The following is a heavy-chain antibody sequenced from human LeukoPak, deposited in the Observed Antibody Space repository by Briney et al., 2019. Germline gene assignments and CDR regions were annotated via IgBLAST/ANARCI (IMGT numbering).Heavy chain of an antibody. J-gene: IGHJ4*02. V-gene: IGHV1-2*02. D-gene: IGHD3-22*01. Sequence: GASVKVSCKASGYTFTGYFMHWVRQAPGQGLEWMGWINPNSGGTNYAQKFQGRVTMTWVTSISTAYMELSRLRSDDTAVYYCARTGAYYSGMYYFDYWGQGTLVTVSS. CDR1: GYTFTGYF. CDR3: ARTGAYYSGMYYFDY. CDR2: INPNSGGT.